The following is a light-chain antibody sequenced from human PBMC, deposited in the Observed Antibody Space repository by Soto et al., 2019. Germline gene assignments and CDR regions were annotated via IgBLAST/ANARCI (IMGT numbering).Light chain of an antibody. CDR3: QSYDSSLSGSKV. J-gene: IGLJ1*01. Sequence: QSVLTQPPSVSGAPRQRVTISCTGSSSNIGAGYNVHWYQQFPGTAPKLLIYGNSNRPSGVPDRFSGSKSDTSASLAITGLQAEDEADYFCQSYDSSLSGSKVFGTGTKLTVL. CDR1: SSNIGAGYN. V-gene: IGLV1-40*01. CDR2: GNS.